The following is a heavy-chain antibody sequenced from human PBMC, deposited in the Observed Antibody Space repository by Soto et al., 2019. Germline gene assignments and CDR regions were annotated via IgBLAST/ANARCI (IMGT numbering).Heavy chain of an antibody. J-gene: IGHJ5*02. D-gene: IGHD2-15*01. Sequence: GASVKVSCKASGYTFTSYGISWVRQAPGQGLEWMGWISAYNGNTNYAQKLQGRVTMTTDTSTSTAYMELRSLRSDDTAVYYCAREVGYCSGGSCYYWFDPWGQGTLVTVSS. V-gene: IGHV1-18*04. CDR3: AREVGYCSGGSCYYWFDP. CDR1: GYTFTSYG. CDR2: ISAYNGNT.